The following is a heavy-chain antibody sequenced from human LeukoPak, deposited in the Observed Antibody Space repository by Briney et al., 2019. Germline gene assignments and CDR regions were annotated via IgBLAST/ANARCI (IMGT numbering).Heavy chain of an antibody. CDR3: AVVGIAAAGTWAGFDY. CDR2: IYHSGST. Sequence: SETLSLTCAVSGYSISSGYYWGWIRQPPGKGLGWIGSIYHSGSTYYNPSLKGPLTISVDTSKNQFSLKLSSVTAADTAVYYCAVVGIAAAGTWAGFDYWGQGTLVTVSS. D-gene: IGHD6-13*01. CDR1: GYSISSGYY. V-gene: IGHV4-38-2*01. J-gene: IGHJ4*02.